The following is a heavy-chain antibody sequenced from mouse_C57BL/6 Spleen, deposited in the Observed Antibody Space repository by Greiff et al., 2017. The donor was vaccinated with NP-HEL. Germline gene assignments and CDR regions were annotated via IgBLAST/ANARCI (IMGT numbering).Heavy chain of an antibody. CDR2: IYPRSGNT. CDR3: ASYYYGSSPYYAMDY. D-gene: IGHD1-1*01. CDR1: GYTFTSYG. V-gene: IGHV1-81*01. Sequence: QVQLQQSGAELARPGASVKLSCKASGYTFTSYGISWVKQRTGQGLEWIGEIYPRSGNTYYNEKFKGKATLTADKSSSTAYMELRSLTSEDSAVYFCASYYYGSSPYYAMDYWGQRTSVTVSS. J-gene: IGHJ4*01.